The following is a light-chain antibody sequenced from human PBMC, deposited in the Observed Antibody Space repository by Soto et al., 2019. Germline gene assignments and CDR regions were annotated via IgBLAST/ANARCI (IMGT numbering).Light chain of an antibody. Sequence: AIQMTQSPSSLYASVGDRVTITCRASQGIRTELGWYQQKPGKAPRLLIYGASTLEGGVPSRCSDSGSGTDFTLTISSLQPEDFATYYCLQDNSDPRPFGQGTKVEIK. CDR1: QGIRTE. CDR3: LQDNSDPRP. CDR2: GAS. V-gene: IGKV1-6*01. J-gene: IGKJ1*01.